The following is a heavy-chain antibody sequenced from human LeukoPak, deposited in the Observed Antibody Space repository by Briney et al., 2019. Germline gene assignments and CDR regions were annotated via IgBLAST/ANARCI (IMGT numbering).Heavy chain of an antibody. J-gene: IGHJ3*02. Sequence: SETLSLTCTVSGDSISDYYWSWIRQPAGKGLELIGRIYTNGITNYNPSLKSRVTISIDTSKNQFSLKLSSVTAADTAVYYCARDLVTVTKGFDIWGQGTMVSVSS. CDR3: ARDLVTVTKGFDI. CDR1: GDSISDYY. D-gene: IGHD4-17*01. V-gene: IGHV4-4*07. CDR2: IYTNGIT.